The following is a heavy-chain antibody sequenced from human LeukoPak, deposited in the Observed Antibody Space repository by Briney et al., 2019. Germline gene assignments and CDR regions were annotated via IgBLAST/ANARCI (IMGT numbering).Heavy chain of an antibody. CDR3: ARGRVAVSTPYYMDV. J-gene: IGHJ6*03. CDR2: ISSSGSTI. CDR1: GFTFSDYY. D-gene: IGHD6-19*01. V-gene: IGHV3-11*01. Sequence: GGSLRLSCAASGFTFSDYYMSWIRQAPGKGLEWVSYISSSGSTINYADSVKGRFTISRDNAKNSLYLQMNSLRAKDTAVYYCARGRVAVSTPYYMDVWGKGTTVTVSS.